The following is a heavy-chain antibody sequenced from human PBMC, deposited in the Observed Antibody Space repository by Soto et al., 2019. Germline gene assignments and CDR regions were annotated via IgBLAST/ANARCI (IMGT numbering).Heavy chain of an antibody. V-gene: IGHV3-30-3*01. J-gene: IGHJ6*02. CDR2: ISYDGSNK. CDR3: AGGVYCSSTSCPMDV. D-gene: IGHD2-2*01. CDR1: GFTFSSYA. Sequence: LRLSCAASGFTFSSYAMHWVRQAPGKGLEWVAVISYDGSNKYYADSVKGRLTISRDNSKNTLYLQMNSLRAEDTAVYYCAGGVYCSSTSCPMDVWGQGTTVTVSS.